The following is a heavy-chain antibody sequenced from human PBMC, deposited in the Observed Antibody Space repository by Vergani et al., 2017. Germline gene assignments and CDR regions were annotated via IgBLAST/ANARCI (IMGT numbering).Heavy chain of an antibody. CDR2: ISGQKFRT. CDR1: GFTFTAHG. CDR3: ADLCGDDGFSPF. J-gene: IGHJ4*02. Sequence: EVQLLESGGGSAQPGESLRLSCVASGFTFTAHGLNWVRQAPGKGLEWVSGISGQKFRTHYADSVKGRFTISRDDSKNTVYLQINSLRAEDTAFYYCADLCGDDGFSPFWGQGTLVTVSS. D-gene: IGHD2-21*01. V-gene: IGHV3-23*01.